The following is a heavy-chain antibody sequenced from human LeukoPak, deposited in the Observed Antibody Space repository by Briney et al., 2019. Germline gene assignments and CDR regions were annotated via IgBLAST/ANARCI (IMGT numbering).Heavy chain of an antibody. CDR2: ISWNSGSI. CDR1: GFTFDDYG. V-gene: IGHV3-20*04. D-gene: IGHD1-26*01. J-gene: IGHJ4*02. CDR3: ARDWGQRGVGATLVN. Sequence: RPGGSLRLSCAASGFTFDDYGMSWVRQAPGKGLEWVSGISWNSGSIGYADSVKGRFTISRDNFKNTVDLQVSGLKEEDTAVYYCARDWGQRGVGATLVNWGQGTLVIVSS.